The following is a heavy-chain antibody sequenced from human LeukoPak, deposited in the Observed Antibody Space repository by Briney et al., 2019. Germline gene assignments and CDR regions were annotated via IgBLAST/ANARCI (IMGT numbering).Heavy chain of an antibody. V-gene: IGHV1-2*02. D-gene: IGHD3-22*01. CDR2: INPNSGDT. Sequence: GASVKVSCKTSGYTFTGYYLHWVRQAPGQGLEWMGWINPNSGDTTYTQKFQGRVTMTGDTSISTAYMELSRLMSDDTAVYYCARIGLKSSGYYRLDYRGQGTLVTVSS. CDR1: GYTFTGYY. CDR3: ARIGLKSSGYYRLDY. J-gene: IGHJ4*02.